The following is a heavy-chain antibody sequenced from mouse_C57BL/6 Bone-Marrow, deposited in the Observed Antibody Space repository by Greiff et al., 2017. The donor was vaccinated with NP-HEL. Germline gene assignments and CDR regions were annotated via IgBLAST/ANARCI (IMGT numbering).Heavy chain of an antibody. D-gene: IGHD1-1*01. V-gene: IGHV7-3*01. J-gene: IGHJ2*01. CDR1: GFTFTDYY. Sequence: EVQRVESGGGLVQPGGSLSLSCAASGFTFTDYYMSWVRQPPGKALEWLGFIRNKANGYTTEYSASVKGRLTISRDNYQSILYLQMNALRAEDSATYYWAGSHYYGSRYYFDYWGQGTTLTVSS. CDR2: IRNKANGYTT. CDR3: AGSHYYGSRYYFDY.